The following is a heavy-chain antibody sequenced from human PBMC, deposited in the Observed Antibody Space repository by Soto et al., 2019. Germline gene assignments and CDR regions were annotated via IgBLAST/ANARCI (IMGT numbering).Heavy chain of an antibody. CDR2: IYYSGST. V-gene: IGHV4-39*01. Sequence: SETLSLTCTVSGGSISSSSYYWGWIRQPPGKGLEWIGSIYYSGSTYYNPSLKSRVTISVDTSKNQFSLKLSSVTAADTAVYYCARPKSPIPYYDSSGYENYFYYWGQGTLVTVSS. D-gene: IGHD3-22*01. CDR1: GGSISSSSYY. J-gene: IGHJ4*02. CDR3: ARPKSPIPYYDSSGYENYFYY.